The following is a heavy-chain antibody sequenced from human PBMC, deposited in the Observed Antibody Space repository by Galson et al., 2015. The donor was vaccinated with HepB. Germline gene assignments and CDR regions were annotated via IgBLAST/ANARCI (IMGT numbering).Heavy chain of an antibody. CDR1: GLTFSNYA. CDR3: AKDVAVWFKDYFDN. V-gene: IGHV3-23*01. CDR2: IGGSDDTT. D-gene: IGHD3-10*01. J-gene: IGHJ4*02. Sequence: SLRLSCAASGLTFSNYAMTWVRQAPGKGLEWVSTIGGSDDTTYYADSVYGRFNISRDSSKRTLYLQMNNLRAEDTATYYCAKDVAVWFKDYFDNWGQGTLVTVSS.